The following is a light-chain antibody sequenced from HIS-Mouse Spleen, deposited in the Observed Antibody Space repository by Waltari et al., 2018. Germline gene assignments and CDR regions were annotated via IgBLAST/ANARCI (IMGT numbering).Light chain of an antibody. CDR1: ALPKKS. Sequence: SYELTQPPSVSVSPGQTARITCSGYALPKKSAYWYQHKSGQAPVLVIYEDSKRPSGIPERFSGSSSGTMATLTISGAQVEDEADYYCYSTDSSGNHRVFGGGTKLTVL. CDR3: YSTDSSGNHRV. V-gene: IGLV3-10*01. CDR2: EDS. J-gene: IGLJ2*01.